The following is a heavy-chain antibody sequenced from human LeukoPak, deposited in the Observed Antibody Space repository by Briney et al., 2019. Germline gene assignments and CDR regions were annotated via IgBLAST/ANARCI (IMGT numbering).Heavy chain of an antibody. Sequence: GGSLRLSCAASGFTFSSYGMHWVRQAPGKGLEWVAFIRYDGSNKYYADSVKGRFTISRDNSKNTLYLQMNSLRAEDTAVYYCAKDFRDTAMVDQDAFDIWGQGTMVTVSS. V-gene: IGHV3-30*02. CDR3: AKDFRDTAMVDQDAFDI. D-gene: IGHD5-18*01. J-gene: IGHJ3*02. CDR2: IRYDGSNK. CDR1: GFTFSSYG.